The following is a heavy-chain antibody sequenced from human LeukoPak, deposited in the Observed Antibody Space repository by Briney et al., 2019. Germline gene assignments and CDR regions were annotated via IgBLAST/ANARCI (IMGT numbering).Heavy chain of an antibody. Sequence: GGSLRLSCAASGFTLSYYALHWVRQAPGKGLEWVSHISGGSPVIDYADSVKGRFTISRENAKNSLYLRMNSLRAEDTAVYYCTRGYYRVDFWGQGTLVTVSS. J-gene: IGHJ4*02. CDR3: TRGYYRVDF. CDR1: GFTLSYYA. V-gene: IGHV3-48*01. CDR2: ISGGSPVI. D-gene: IGHD2-15*01.